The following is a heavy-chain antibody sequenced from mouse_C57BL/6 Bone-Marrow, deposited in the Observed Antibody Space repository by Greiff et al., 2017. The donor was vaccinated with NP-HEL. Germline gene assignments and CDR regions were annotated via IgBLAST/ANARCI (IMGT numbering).Heavy chain of an antibody. CDR3: ARSLFAY. Sequence: VKLMESGAELVRPGASVKLSCKASGYTFTDYYINWVKQRPGQGLEWIARIYPGSGNTYYNEKFKGKATLTAEKSSSTAYMQLSSLTSEDSAVYFCARSLFAYWGQGTLVTVSA. CDR2: IYPGSGNT. V-gene: IGHV1-76*01. CDR1: GYTFTDYY. J-gene: IGHJ3*01.